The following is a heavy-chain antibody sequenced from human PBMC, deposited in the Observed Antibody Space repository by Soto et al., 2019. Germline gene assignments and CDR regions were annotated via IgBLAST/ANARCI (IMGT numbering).Heavy chain of an antibody. Sequence: GGSLRLSCTTSGLTFRNHAMTWVRQAPDKGLEWVSTISDSGVNTHYADSVKGRFTISRDNSRNTLYLQMNSLRGEDTAVYCCVSWVSAHFDYWGQGTVVTVSS. J-gene: IGHJ4*02. CDR2: ISDSGVNT. D-gene: IGHD2-8*01. CDR3: VSWVSAHFDY. CDR1: GLTFRNHA. V-gene: IGHV3-23*01.